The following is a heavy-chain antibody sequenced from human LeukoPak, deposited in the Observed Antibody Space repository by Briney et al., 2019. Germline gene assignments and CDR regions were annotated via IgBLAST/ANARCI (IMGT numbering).Heavy chain of an antibody. CDR2: IYYSGST. J-gene: IGHJ6*03. CDR3: AKEGGPTNYYYYYYMDV. Sequence: SETLSLTCTVSGGSISSYYWSWIRQPPGKGLEWIGYIYYSGSTNYNPSLKSRVTISVDASKRQFSLKLSSVTAADTAVYYCAKEGGPTNYYYYYYMDVWGKGTTVTVSS. V-gene: IGHV4-59*12. D-gene: IGHD1-26*01. CDR1: GGSISSYY.